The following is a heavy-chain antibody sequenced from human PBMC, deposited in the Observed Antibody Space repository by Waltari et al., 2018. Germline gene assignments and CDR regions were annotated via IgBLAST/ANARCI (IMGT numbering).Heavy chain of an antibody. J-gene: IGHJ4*02. CDR2: IYYNGNT. V-gene: IGHV4-30-4*01. CDR3: ASPHYYHAGSYIDY. CDR1: GGPLSSGDYFWRWIGPPPGKGLETVWAIY. D-gene: IGHD3-10*01. Sequence: QVRLQESGPGVVKPSQTLSLPCTVPGGPLSSGDYFWRWIGPPPGKGLETVWAIYWSWIRQPPGKGLEWIGSIYYNGNTYYNPSLKSRLTMSVDTSKNQFSLKVSSVTAADTAAYYCASPHYYHAGSYIDYWGQGTLVTVSS.